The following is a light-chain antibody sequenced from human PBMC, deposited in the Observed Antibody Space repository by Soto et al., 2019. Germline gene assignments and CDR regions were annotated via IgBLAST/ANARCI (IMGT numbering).Light chain of an antibody. CDR3: QQYIIRPPIP. CDR1: QSVSSN. CDR2: GAS. Sequence: ERLMTQTPATRCVAPECRSRRSPKPSQSVSSNLAWYQQKPGQAPRRLIYGASTRATGIPARFSGSGSGTECHTTYGCGLAVHSAAFFCQQYIIRPPIPFGRGTRLEIK. J-gene: IGKJ5*01. V-gene: IGKV3-15*01.